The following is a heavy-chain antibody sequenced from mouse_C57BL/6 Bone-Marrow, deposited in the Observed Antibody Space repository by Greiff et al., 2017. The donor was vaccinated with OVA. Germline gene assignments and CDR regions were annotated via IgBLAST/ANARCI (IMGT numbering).Heavy chain of an antibody. J-gene: IGHJ2*01. V-gene: IGHV1-80*01. CDR2: IYPGDGDT. CDR3: ARSGVGYLYCDY. Sequence: QVQLQQSGAELVKPGASVKISCKASGYAFSSYWMNWVKQRPGKGLEWIGQIYPGDGDTKHNGKVKGKATLTADKSSSTAYMQLSSLTSEDSSVYFCARSGVGYLYCDYWGQGTTLTVSS. D-gene: IGHD2-2*01. CDR1: GYAFSSYW.